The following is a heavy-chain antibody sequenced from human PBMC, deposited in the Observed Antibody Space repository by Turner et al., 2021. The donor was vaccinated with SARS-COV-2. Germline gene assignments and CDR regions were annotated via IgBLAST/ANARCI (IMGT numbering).Heavy chain of an antibody. Sequence: QVQLVQSGAEVKKPGASVKVSCKASGYTFTRYGMHWVRQAPGQRREWMGWINTGNGNTYYSQKYQGRVTIARDTSASTAYMELTSLRSEDTAVYYCARPYYDFWSGYQFASFDYWGQGTLVTVSS. CDR3: ARPYYDFWSGYQFASFDY. CDR1: GYTFTRYG. CDR2: INTGNGNT. D-gene: IGHD3-3*01. V-gene: IGHV1-3*04. J-gene: IGHJ4*02.